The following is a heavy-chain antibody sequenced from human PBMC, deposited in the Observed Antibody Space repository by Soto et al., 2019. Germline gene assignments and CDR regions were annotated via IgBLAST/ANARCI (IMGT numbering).Heavy chain of an antibody. V-gene: IGHV1-69*01. D-gene: IGHD3-10*01. J-gene: IGHJ4*02. Sequence: QVQLVQSGAEVKKPGSSVKVSCKASGGTFSSHVFNWVRQAPGQGLEWMGGIMPIIGTANYAQKFQGRDTSTADESTSTAYMKLSSLRSEDTAVYYCARDLEFRDGNISHLDYWGQGTLVTVSS. CDR2: IMPIIGTA. CDR1: GGTFSSHV. CDR3: ARDLEFRDGNISHLDY.